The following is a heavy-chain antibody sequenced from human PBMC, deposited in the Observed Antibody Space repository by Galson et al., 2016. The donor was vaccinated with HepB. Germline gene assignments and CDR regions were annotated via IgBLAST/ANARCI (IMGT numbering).Heavy chain of an antibody. CDR1: GFIFNSYG. V-gene: IGHV3-30*18. J-gene: IGHJ4*02. D-gene: IGHD3-10*01. Sequence: SLRLSCAASGFIFNSYGMHWVRQAPGKGLEWVAVISYDGSNKYCADSVKGRFTISRDDSKNTLYLQMNSLRAEDTALYYCAKDHGYFGSGSHHYWGQGTLVTVSS. CDR2: ISYDGSNK. CDR3: AKDHGYFGSGSHHY.